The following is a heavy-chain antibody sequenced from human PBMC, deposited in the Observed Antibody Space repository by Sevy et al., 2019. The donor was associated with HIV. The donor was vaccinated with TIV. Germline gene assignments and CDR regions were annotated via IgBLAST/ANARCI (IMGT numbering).Heavy chain of an antibody. CDR1: GFTFSNYR. CDR2: VFSDGDNK. V-gene: IGHV3-30-3*01. Sequence: GGSLRLSCAASGFTFSNYRMHWVRQVPGEGLEWVAIVFSDGDNKYYADSVKGRFIISRDNSKNSLYLQMNRLVADDTAVYYCGRESPGLGGPYLDYCGQGMLVTVSS. J-gene: IGHJ4*02. D-gene: IGHD7-27*01. CDR3: GRESPGLGGPYLDY.